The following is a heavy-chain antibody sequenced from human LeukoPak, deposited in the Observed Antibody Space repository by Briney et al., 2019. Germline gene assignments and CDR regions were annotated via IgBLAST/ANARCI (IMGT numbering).Heavy chain of an antibody. CDR3: ARPPPTSSGWYFDY. J-gene: IGHJ4*02. CDR2: ISYDGSNK. D-gene: IGHD6-19*01. Sequence: GGSLRLSCAASGFTFSSYAMYWVRQAPGKGLEWVAVISYDGSNKYYADSVKGRFTISRDNSKNTLYLQMNSLRAEDTAVYYCARPPPTSSGWYFDYWGQGTLVTVSS. CDR1: GFTFSSYA. V-gene: IGHV3-30*04.